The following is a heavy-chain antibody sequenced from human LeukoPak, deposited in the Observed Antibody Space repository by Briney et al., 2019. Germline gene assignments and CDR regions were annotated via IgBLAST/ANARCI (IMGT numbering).Heavy chain of an antibody. J-gene: IGHJ4*02. CDR1: GGSISSGGYY. V-gene: IGHV4-31*03. CDR3: ARGGDYDILTGYYIPPYFDY. CDR2: IYYSGST. D-gene: IGHD3-9*01. Sequence: SETLSLTCTVSGGSISSGGYYWSWIRQHPGKGLEWIGYIYYSGSTYYNPSLKSRVTISVDTSKNQFSRKLSSVTAADTAVYYCARGGDYDILTGYYIPPYFDYWGQGTLVTVSS.